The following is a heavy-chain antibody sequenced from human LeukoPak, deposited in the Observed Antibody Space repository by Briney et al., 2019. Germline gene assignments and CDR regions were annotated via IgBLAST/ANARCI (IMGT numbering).Heavy chain of an antibody. J-gene: IGHJ6*04. CDR1: GGSISSGSYY. D-gene: IGHD3-3*01. Sequence: SQTLSLTCTVSGGSISSGSYYWSWIRQPAGKGLEWIGRIYTSGSTNYNPSLKSRVTISVDTSKNQFSLKLSSVTAADAAVYYCARDVIWSGYMDVWGKGTTVTVSS. CDR2: IYTSGST. V-gene: IGHV4-61*02. CDR3: ARDVIWSGYMDV.